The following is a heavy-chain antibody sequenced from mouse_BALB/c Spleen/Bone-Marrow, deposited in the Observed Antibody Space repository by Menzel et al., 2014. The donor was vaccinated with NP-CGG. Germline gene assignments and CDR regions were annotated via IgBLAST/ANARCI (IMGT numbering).Heavy chain of an antibody. J-gene: IGHJ4*01. V-gene: IGHV1S16*01. CDR2: INPSNGGT. CDR3: TRGRRDAMDY. Sequence: QVQLQQSGAELVKPGASVKLSSQASGYTFTSYYMYWVKQRPGQGLEWIGEINPSNGGTNFNEKFKSKATLTVDKSSSTAYMQLSNLTSEDSAVYYCTRGRRDAMDYWGQGTSVTVSS. CDR1: GYTFTSYY.